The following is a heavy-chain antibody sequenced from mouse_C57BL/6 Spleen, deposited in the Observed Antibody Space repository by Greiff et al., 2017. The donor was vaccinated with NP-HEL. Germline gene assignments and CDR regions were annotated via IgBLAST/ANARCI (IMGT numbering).Heavy chain of an antibody. CDR3: ARDGDSSGYEFAY. CDR1: GYTFTSYW. CDR2: IYPGSGST. V-gene: IGHV1-55*01. J-gene: IGHJ3*01. Sequence: VQLQQPGAELVKPGASVKMSCKASGYTFTSYWITWVKQRPGQGLEWIGDIYPGSGSTNYNEKFKSKATLTVDTSSSTAYMQLSSLTSEDSAVYYCARDGDSSGYEFAYWGQGTLVTVSA. D-gene: IGHD3-2*02.